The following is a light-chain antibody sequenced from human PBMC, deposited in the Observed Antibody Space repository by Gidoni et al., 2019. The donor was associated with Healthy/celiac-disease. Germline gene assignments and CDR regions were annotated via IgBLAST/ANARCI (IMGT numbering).Light chain of an antibody. J-gene: IGKJ4*01. Sequence: AIHLTHSPSSLSASVGDRVTLTCRASQGISSDLAWYQQKPGKAPKLLIYDASSLDSGVPSRFSGSGSGTDFTLTISSLQPEDFATYYCQQFNNYPLTFGGXTKVEIK. CDR2: DAS. CDR1: QGISSD. CDR3: QQFNNYPLT. V-gene: IGKV1D-13*01.